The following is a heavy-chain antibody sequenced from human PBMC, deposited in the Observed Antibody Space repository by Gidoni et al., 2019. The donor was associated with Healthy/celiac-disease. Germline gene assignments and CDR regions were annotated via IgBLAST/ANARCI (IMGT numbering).Heavy chain of an antibody. CDR1: GFTFSSYG. D-gene: IGHD3-22*01. J-gene: IGHJ4*02. V-gene: IGHV3-30*18. Sequence: QVQLVESGGGVVQPGRSLRLSCAASGFTFSSYGMHWVRQAPGKGLEWVAVISYDGSNKYYADSVKGRFTISRDNSKNTLYLQMNSLRAEDTAVYYCAKVLLYDSSGYYYTHFDYWGQGTLVTVSS. CDR3: AKVLLYDSSGYYYTHFDY. CDR2: ISYDGSNK.